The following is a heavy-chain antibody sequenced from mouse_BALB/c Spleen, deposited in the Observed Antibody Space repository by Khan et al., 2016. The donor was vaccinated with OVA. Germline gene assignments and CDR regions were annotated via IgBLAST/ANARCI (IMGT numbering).Heavy chain of an antibody. CDR3: ARGGFGSFAY. D-gene: IGHD2-2*01. CDR1: GFTFTSYV. J-gene: IGHJ3*01. CDR2: IYRYNDGT. V-gene: IGHV1S136*01. Sequence: EVQLQESGPELVKPGASVKMSCKASGFTFTSYVLHWVKQKPGQGLECIGNIYRYNDGTEYTEKFKGQATLTSDKSSSTAYMELSSLTSDDSAVDCCARGGFGSFAYWGQGTLVTVSA.